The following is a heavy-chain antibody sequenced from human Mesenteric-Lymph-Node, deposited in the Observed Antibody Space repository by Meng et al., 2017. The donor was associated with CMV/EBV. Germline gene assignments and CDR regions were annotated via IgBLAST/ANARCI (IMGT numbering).Heavy chain of an antibody. J-gene: IGHJ4*02. V-gene: IGHV1-18*01. CDR3: ARDRYSSSWYYFDY. CDR1: GYTFTSYG. CDR2: ISAYNGNT. Sequence: ASVKVSCKASGYTFTSYGISWVRQAPGQGLEWMGWISAYNGNTNYAQKLQGRVTMTTDTSTSTAYMELRSLRSDDTAVYYCARDRYSSSWYYFDYWGQGTLVTVSS. D-gene: IGHD6-13*01.